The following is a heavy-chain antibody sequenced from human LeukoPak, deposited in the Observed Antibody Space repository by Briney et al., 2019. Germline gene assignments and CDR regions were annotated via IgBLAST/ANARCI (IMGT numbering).Heavy chain of an antibody. CDR1: GGSISYY. D-gene: IGHD3-22*01. CDR2: IYYSGST. Sequence: SETLSLTCTVSGGSISYYWSWIRQPPGKGLEWIGYIYYSGSTNYNPSLKSRATISVDTSKNQFSLKLSSVTAADTAVYYCVRATSDSSGYYYFDYWGQGTLVTVSS. J-gene: IGHJ4*02. V-gene: IGHV4-59*01. CDR3: VRATSDSSGYYYFDY.